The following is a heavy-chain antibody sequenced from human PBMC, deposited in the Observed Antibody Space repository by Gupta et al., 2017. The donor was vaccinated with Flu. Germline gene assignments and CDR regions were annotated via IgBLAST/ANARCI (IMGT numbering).Heavy chain of an antibody. J-gene: IGHJ3*02. Sequence: QVQLQESGPGLARPSQTLSLTCTVSGDSISSGGYYWSWIRQHPGKGLEWIGKIYYSGITYYSPSLKSRVNISVDTSKNQFSLKLSSVTAADTAVYYCAREFPPPVNAFDIGGQGTLVTVSS. CDR3: AREFPPPVNAFDI. CDR1: GDSISSGGYY. V-gene: IGHV4-31*03. CDR2: IYYSGIT. D-gene: IGHD4-23*01.